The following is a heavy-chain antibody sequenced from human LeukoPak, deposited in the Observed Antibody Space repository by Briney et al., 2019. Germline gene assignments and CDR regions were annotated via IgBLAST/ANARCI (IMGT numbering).Heavy chain of an antibody. V-gene: IGHV4-61*01. Sequence: PSETLSLTCTVSSGSVSSSTYYWSWIRQPPGMGLEWIGYVSDSGSTNYNPSLKSRVSISVDTSKNQFSLKLSSVTAADTAVYYCARHSGYSSSWYYDYWGQGTLVTVSS. J-gene: IGHJ4*02. D-gene: IGHD6-13*01. CDR2: VSDSGST. CDR1: SGSVSSSTYY. CDR3: ARHSGYSSSWYYDY.